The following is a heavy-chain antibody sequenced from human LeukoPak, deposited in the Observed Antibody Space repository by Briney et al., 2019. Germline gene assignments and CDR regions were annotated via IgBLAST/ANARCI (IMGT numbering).Heavy chain of an antibody. CDR2: INHSGST. V-gene: IGHV4-34*01. J-gene: IGHJ6*03. Sequence: SETLSLTCAVYGGSFSGYYWGWIRQPPGKGLEWIGEINHSGSTNYNPSLKSRVTISVDTSKNQFSLKLSSVTAADTAVYYCARGDRVRQHYYYMDVWGKGTTVTVSS. D-gene: IGHD6-6*01. CDR1: GGSFSGYY. CDR3: ARGDRVRQHYYYMDV.